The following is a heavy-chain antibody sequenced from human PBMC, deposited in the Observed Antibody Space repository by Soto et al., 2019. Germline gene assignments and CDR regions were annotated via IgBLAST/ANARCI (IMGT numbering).Heavy chain of an antibody. D-gene: IGHD3-10*01. V-gene: IGHV3-23*01. Sequence: EVQLLASGGGLVQPGGSLRLSCAASGVTFSSYAMWWVRQAPGKGLECVSAISGGGETTYYADSVKGLFTISRANSKSTLYLQMNRLRAEDTAAYYWAFNSSSRIYYFDFWGQGTLITASS. CDR1: GVTFSSYA. CDR2: ISGGGETT. CDR3: AFNSSSRIYYFDF. J-gene: IGHJ4*02.